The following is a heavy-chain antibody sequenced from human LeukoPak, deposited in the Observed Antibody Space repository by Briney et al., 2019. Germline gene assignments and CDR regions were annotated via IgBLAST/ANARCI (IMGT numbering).Heavy chain of an antibody. Sequence: GGSLRLSCAASGFTFSSYATSWVRQAPGKGLEWVSAISGSGGSTYYADSVKGRFTISRDNSKNTLYLQMNSLRAEDTAVYYCAKDRVSRSSDMKSTVTTGPVDYWGQGTLVTVSS. J-gene: IGHJ4*02. V-gene: IGHV3-23*01. D-gene: IGHD4-11*01. CDR3: AKDRVSRSSDMKSTVTTGPVDY. CDR1: GFTFSSYA. CDR2: ISGSGGST.